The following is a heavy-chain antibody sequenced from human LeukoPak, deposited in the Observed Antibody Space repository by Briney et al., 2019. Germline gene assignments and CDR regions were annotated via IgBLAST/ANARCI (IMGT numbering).Heavy chain of an antibody. CDR1: GVIISSYA. CDR2: INGRGDNT. D-gene: IGHD2/OR15-2a*01. Sequence: GGSLRLSCAASGVIISSYAMSWVRQAPGKGLEWVSAINGRGDNTYYADFVKGRFTISRDDSKSTVYLQMNSLRTEDTAVYYCAKDRVSPGFNWFDPWGQGTLVTVSS. CDR3: AKDRVSPGFNWFDP. J-gene: IGHJ5*02. V-gene: IGHV3-23*01.